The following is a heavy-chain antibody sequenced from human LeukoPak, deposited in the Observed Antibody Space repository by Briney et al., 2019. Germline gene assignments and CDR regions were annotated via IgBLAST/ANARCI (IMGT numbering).Heavy chain of an antibody. Sequence: GGSLRLSCATSGFPFSDFSMTWVRQAPGKGLEWISTSNSGGTTTYYAESVKGRFTISRDNFKNALYLQMSSLRVEDTAIYYCAKQSYARSLGEGGPGTLVTVSS. V-gene: IGHV3-23*01. CDR1: GFPFSDFS. J-gene: IGHJ4*02. CDR2: SNSGGTTT. D-gene: IGHD3-10*02. CDR3: AKQSYARSLGE.